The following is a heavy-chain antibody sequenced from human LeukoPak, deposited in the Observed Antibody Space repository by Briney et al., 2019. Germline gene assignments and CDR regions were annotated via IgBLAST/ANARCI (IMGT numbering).Heavy chain of an antibody. Sequence: GGSLRLSCAASGFTFSDYYMSWIRQAPGKGLEWVSVIYSGGSTYYADSVKGRFTISRDNSKNTLYLQMNSLRAEDTAVYYCARGMGSSSAPYYYYYMDVWGKGTTVTVSS. CDR1: GFTFSDYY. J-gene: IGHJ6*03. CDR3: ARGMGSSSAPYYYYYMDV. CDR2: IYSGGST. V-gene: IGHV3-53*01. D-gene: IGHD6-6*01.